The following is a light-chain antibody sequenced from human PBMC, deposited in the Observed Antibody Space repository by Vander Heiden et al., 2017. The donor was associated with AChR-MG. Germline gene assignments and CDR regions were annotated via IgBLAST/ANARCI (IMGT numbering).Light chain of an antibody. Sequence: AMTQSPPSLPVTPGDPVTISCRRSQRLLSSIGYNCLDWYLQKPGQSPQILIYLDSSLAPGVPDRFSGSGSGTDFTFKISRVEAEDVGIYYCRQTLQAPLTFGQGTKLEI. J-gene: IGKJ2*01. CDR3: RQTLQAPLT. CDR1: QRLLSSIGYNC. CDR2: LDS. V-gene: IGKV2-28*01.